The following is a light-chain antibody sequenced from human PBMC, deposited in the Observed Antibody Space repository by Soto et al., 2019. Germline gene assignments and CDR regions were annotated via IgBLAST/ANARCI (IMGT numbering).Light chain of an antibody. Sequence: QAVVTQPPSASGTHGQRVTISCSGSSSNIGSNYVYWYQQLPGTAPKLLIYRNDQRPSGVPDRFSGSKSGTSASLAISGLRSDDEADYYCAAWDDSLSGVVFGGGTKLTVL. CDR1: SSNIGSNY. CDR2: RND. CDR3: AAWDDSLSGVV. V-gene: IGLV1-47*01. J-gene: IGLJ3*02.